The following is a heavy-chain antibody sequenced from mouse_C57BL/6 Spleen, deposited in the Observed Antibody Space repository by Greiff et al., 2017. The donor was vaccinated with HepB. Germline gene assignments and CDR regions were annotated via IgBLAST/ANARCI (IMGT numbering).Heavy chain of an antibody. CDR3: APGGSTYFDY. V-gene: IGHV1-82*01. CDR1: GYAFSSSW. Sequence: VKLQQSGPELVKPGASVKISCKASGYAFSSSWMNWVKQRPGKGLEWIGRIYPGDGDTNYNGKFKGKATLTADKSSSTAYMQLSSLASEDSAVYFCAPGGSTYFDYWGQGTTLTVSS. D-gene: IGHD1-1*01. J-gene: IGHJ2*01. CDR2: IYPGDGDT.